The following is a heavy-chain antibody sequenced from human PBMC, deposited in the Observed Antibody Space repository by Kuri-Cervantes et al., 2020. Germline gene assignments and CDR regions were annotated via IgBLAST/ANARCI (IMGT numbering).Heavy chain of an antibody. J-gene: IGHJ4*02. CDR2: ITPFNGNT. D-gene: IGHD1-26*01. Sequence: ASVKVSCKASGYTFTSYGISWVRQAPGQALEWMGWITPFNGNTNYAQKFQDRVTITRDRSMSTAYMELSSLRSEDTAVYYCATDIDVGWGALLDHWGQGTLVTVSS. CDR3: ATDIDVGWGALLDH. V-gene: IGHV1-18*01. CDR1: GYTFTSYG.